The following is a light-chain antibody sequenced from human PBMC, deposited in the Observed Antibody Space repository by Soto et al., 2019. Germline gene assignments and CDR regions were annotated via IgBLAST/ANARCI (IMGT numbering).Light chain of an antibody. CDR2: DAS. V-gene: IGKV3-20*01. CDR1: QSVSSSY. CDR3: QQYGSSPQT. J-gene: IGKJ1*01. Sequence: IVLTQSPGTLSLSPGERATLSCRASQSVSSSYLAWYQQKPGQAPRLLIYDASSRATGIPDRFSGSGSGTDFTLTISRLEPEDVAVYCCQQYGSSPQTFGQGTKVEIK.